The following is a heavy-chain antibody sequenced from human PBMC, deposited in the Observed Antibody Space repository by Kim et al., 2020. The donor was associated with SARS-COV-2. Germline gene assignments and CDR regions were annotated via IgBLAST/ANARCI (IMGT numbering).Heavy chain of an antibody. CDR2: IYYSGTT. V-gene: IGHV4-39*01. CDR1: GGSITGDSFY. D-gene: IGHD1-1*01. J-gene: IGHJ5*02. Sequence: SETLSLTCTVSGGSITGDSFYWGWIRQPPGKGLEWIGSIYYSGTTYYNPSLKSRVTMSLDTSNNQFSLRLTSMTAADTAVYYCARPPGPGTTPKWFDPWG. CDR3: ARPPGPGTTPKWFDP.